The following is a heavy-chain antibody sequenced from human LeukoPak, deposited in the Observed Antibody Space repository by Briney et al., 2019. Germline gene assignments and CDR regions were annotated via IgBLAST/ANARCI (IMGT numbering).Heavy chain of an antibody. D-gene: IGHD5-24*01. Sequence: GRSLRLSCAASGFTFSSYGMHWVRQAPGKGLEWVAVIWYDGSNKYYADSVKGRFTISRDNSKNTLYLQMNSLRAEDTAVYYCARVPVEMATIFYWFDPWGQGTLVTVSS. CDR2: IWYDGSNK. CDR1: GFTFSSYG. V-gene: IGHV3-33*01. J-gene: IGHJ5*02. CDR3: ARVPVEMATIFYWFDP.